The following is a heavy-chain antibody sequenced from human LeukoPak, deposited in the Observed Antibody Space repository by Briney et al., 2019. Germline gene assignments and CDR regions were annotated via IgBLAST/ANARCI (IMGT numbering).Heavy chain of an antibody. Sequence: TGGSLRLSCAASGFTFSSYGMHWVRQAPGKGLEWVAFIRYDGSNKYYADSVKGRFTISRDNSKNTLYLQMNSLRAEDTAVYYCAKELLAYCGGDCYDLDYWGQGTLVTVSS. CDR1: GFTFSSYG. CDR2: IRYDGSNK. D-gene: IGHD2-21*01. CDR3: AKELLAYCGGDCYDLDY. J-gene: IGHJ4*02. V-gene: IGHV3-30*02.